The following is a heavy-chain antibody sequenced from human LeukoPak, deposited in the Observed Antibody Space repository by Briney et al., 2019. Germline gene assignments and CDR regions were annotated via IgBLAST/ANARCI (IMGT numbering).Heavy chain of an antibody. CDR3: ARGRRDDAFDI. D-gene: IGHD3-10*01. V-gene: IGHV3-21*01. J-gene: IGHJ3*02. CDR1: GFTFSSYS. CDR2: ISSSSSYI. Sequence: GGSLRLSCAASGFTFSSYSMNWVRQAPGKGLEWVSSISSSSSYIYYADSVKGRFTTSRDNAKNSLYLQMNSLRAEDTAVYYCARGRRDDAFDIWGLGTMVTVSS.